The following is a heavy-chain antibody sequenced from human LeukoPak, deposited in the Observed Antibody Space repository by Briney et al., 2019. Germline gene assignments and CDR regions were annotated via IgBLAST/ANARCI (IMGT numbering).Heavy chain of an antibody. CDR1: GGSFSGYY. J-gene: IGHJ5*02. V-gene: IGHV4-34*01. CDR2: INHSGST. CDR3: ARASVIMPTVTNWFDP. Sequence: SETLSLTCAVYGGSFSGYYWSWIRQPPGKGLEWIGEINHSGSTNYNPSLKSRVTISVDTSKNQFSLKLSSVTAADTAVYYCARASVIMPTVTNWFDPWGQGTLVTVSS. D-gene: IGHD4-17*01.